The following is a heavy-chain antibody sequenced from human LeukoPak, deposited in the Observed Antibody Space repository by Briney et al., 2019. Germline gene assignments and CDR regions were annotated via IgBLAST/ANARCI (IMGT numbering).Heavy chain of an antibody. CDR1: GGTFSSLV. D-gene: IGHD2-21*01. CDR3: ARGGYYQVDALGV. CDR2: IIPYLNIP. V-gene: IGHV1-69*04. J-gene: IGHJ6*02. Sequence: ASVKVSFMASGGTFSSLVITWVRQVPGQGLEWMGKIIPYLNIPDYAQKFQGRVTITADKSTSTAYMEVSGLGSEDTAICYCARGGYYQVDALGVWGQGTSVSVSS.